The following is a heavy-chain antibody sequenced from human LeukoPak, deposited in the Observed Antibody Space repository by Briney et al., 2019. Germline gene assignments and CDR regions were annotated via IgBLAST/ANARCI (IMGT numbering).Heavy chain of an antibody. J-gene: IGHJ4*02. Sequence: PGGSLRLSCAASGFTFSSYAMHWVRQAPGKGLEYVSAISSNGGSTYYANSVKGRFTISRDNAKNTLYLQMNSLRAEDTAVYYCARVRWGGLYYFDYWGQGTLVTVSS. D-gene: IGHD3-16*01. CDR3: ARVRWGGLYYFDY. V-gene: IGHV3-64*01. CDR2: ISSNGGST. CDR1: GFTFSSYA.